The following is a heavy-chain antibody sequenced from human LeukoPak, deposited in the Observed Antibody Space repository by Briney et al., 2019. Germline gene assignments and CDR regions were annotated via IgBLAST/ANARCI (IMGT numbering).Heavy chain of an antibody. CDR3: AKDFSVYYYDSRVLDY. J-gene: IGHJ4*02. CDR1: GFTFSRFW. Sequence: GGSLRLSCAGSGFTFSRFWMNWVRQAPGKGLEWVANIDEDGTDTYYVDSVRGRFTISRDNSKKTLYLQMNSLRPEDTAVYYCAKDFSVYYYDSRVLDYWGQGTLVTVSS. D-gene: IGHD3-22*01. CDR2: IDEDGTDT. V-gene: IGHV3-7*01.